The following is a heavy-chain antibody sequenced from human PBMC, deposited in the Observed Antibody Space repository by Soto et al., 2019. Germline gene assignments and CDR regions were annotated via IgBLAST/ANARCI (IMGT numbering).Heavy chain of an antibody. D-gene: IGHD1-26*01. CDR1: GYTFTNYA. V-gene: IGHV1-3*01. J-gene: IGHJ6*02. CDR3: ARVLSIVGARRDYGMDV. Sequence: ASVKVSCKASGYTFTNYAMHWVRQAPGQRLEWMGWINAGNGNTKYSQKFQGRVTITRDTSASTAYMELSSLRSEDTAVYYCARVLSIVGARRDYGMDVWGQGTTVTVSS. CDR2: INAGNGNT.